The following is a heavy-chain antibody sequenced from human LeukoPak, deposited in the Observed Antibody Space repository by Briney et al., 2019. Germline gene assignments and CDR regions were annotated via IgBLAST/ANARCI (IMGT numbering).Heavy chain of an antibody. Sequence: GGSLRLSCAASGFTVSSNYMSWVRQAPGKGLEWVSVIYSGGSTYYADSVKGRFTISRDNSKNTLHLQMNSLRAEDTAVYYCARDRRGYSGGGVDYWGQGTLVTVSS. CDR2: IYSGGST. CDR3: ARDRRGYSGGGVDY. J-gene: IGHJ4*02. CDR1: GFTVSSNY. D-gene: IGHD5-18*01. V-gene: IGHV3-53*01.